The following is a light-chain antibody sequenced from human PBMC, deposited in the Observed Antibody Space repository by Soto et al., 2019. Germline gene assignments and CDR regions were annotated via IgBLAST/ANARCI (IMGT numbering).Light chain of an antibody. Sequence: DFQMTQAPSALSASEGDRVTIACRASQSVSTYLAWYQQKPGQAPKLLIYGASSMEIGFPARFSGSGSGTDFTLTISSLQPEDFATYYCQQSYSPVWTFGQGTKVDIK. CDR3: QQSYSPVWT. CDR1: QSVSTY. V-gene: IGKV1-39*01. CDR2: GAS. J-gene: IGKJ1*01.